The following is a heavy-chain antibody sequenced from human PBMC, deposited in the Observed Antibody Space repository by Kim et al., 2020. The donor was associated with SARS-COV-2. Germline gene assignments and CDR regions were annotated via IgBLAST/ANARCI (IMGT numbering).Heavy chain of an antibody. CDR1: GYSFTSYW. V-gene: IGHV5-51*01. J-gene: IGHJ4*01. Sequence: GESLKISCKGSGYSFTSYWIGWVRQMPGKGLEWMGIIYPGDSDTRYSPSFQGQVTISADKSISTAYLQWSSLKASDTAMYYCARRYGQRGVITFGGVIDATYFDYWGQGTLVTVSS. CDR2: IYPGDSDT. D-gene: IGHD3-16*02. CDR3: ARRYGQRGVITFGGVIDATYFDY.